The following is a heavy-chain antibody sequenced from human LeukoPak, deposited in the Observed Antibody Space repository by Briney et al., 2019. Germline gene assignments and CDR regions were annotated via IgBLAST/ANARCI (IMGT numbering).Heavy chain of an antibody. D-gene: IGHD1-1*01. CDR2: ISSSSSSTT. Sequence: QPGGSLRLSCAASGFTFSNYGMNWVRQAPGKGLEWGSYISSSSSSTTNYADSVKGRFTISRDSAKSSLYLQMNSLRDEDSAVYYCATSNWDWGQGTLVTVSS. CDR3: ATSNWD. V-gene: IGHV3-48*02. CDR1: GFTFSNYG. J-gene: IGHJ4*02.